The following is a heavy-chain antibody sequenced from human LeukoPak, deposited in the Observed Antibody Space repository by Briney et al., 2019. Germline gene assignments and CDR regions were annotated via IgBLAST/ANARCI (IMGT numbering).Heavy chain of an antibody. CDR3: ARQREYYESSGYYSFDY. CDR1: GGSISTYY. CDR2: IYSSGST. J-gene: IGHJ4*02. V-gene: IGHV4-59*08. D-gene: IGHD3-22*01. Sequence: SETLPLTCTVSGGSISTYYWSWIRQPPGKGLEWIGYIYSSGSTNYNPSLKSRVTISVDTSKNQFSLKLSSVTAADTAVYYCARQREYYESSGYYSFDYWGQRTLLTVSS.